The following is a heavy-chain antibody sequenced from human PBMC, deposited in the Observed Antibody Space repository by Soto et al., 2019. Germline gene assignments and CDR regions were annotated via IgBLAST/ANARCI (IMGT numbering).Heavy chain of an antibody. V-gene: IGHV3-43*01. Sequence: EVQLVESGGVVVQPGGSLRLSCAASGFTFDDYTMHWVRQAPGKGLEWVSLISWDGGSTYYADSVKGRFTISRDNSKNYLYLQMNSMRTEDTALYYCAKDILTDGSTYSFTLDYWGQGTLVTVSS. J-gene: IGHJ4*02. D-gene: IGHD2-21*01. CDR2: ISWDGGST. CDR1: GFTFDDYT. CDR3: AKDILTDGSTYSFTLDY.